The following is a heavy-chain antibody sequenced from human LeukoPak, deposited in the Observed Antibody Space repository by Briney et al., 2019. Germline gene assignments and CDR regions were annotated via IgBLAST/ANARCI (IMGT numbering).Heavy chain of an antibody. CDR3: ARGERPITMIVVVINNPPYFDY. V-gene: IGHV4-34*01. Sequence: PSETLSLTCAVYGGSFSGYYWSWIRQPPGKGLEWIGEINHSGSTNYNPSLKSRVTISVDTSKNQFSLKLSSVTAADTAVYSCARGERPITMIVVVINNPPYFDYWGQGTLVTVSS. CDR1: GGSFSGYY. J-gene: IGHJ4*02. CDR2: INHSGST. D-gene: IGHD3-22*01.